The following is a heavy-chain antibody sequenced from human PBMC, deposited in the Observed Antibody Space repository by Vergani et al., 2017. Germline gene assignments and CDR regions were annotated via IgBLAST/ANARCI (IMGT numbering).Heavy chain of an antibody. J-gene: IGHJ4*02. CDR3: ARGHVWGSYNLFDY. Sequence: QVQLQQWGAGLLKPSETLSLTCAVYGGSFSGYYWSWIRQPPGKGLEWIGEINHSGSTNYNPSLKSRVTISVDTSKNQFSLKLGSVTAADTAVYYWARGHVWGSYNLFDYWGQGTLVTVSS. CDR2: INHSGST. CDR1: GGSFSGYY. D-gene: IGHD3-16*01. V-gene: IGHV4-34*01.